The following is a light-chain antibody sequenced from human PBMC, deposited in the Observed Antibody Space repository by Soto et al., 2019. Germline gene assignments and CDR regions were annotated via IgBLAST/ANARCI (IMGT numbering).Light chain of an antibody. V-gene: IGKV3-11*01. CDR3: QQRHIWLT. CDR1: QSVSSH. J-gene: IGKJ4*01. CDR2: DAS. Sequence: EIVLTQSPATLSLSPWERATLSCRAGQSVSSHLAWYQQKPGQAPRLLIYDASNRATGIPARFSGSGSGTDFTLTISSLEPEDSAVYYCQQRHIWLTFGGGTKVDIK.